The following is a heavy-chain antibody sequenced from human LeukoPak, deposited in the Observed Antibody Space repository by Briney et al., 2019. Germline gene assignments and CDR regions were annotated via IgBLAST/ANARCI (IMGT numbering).Heavy chain of an antibody. J-gene: IGHJ4*02. CDR1: GFTFSSYA. V-gene: IGHV3-30*04. CDR3: VKAGDYDILTSPFDY. Sequence: GGSLRLSCAASGFTFSSYAMHWVRQAPGKGLEWVAVISYDGSNKYYADSVKGRFTISRDNSKNTPYLQMNSLRAEDTAVYYCVKAGDYDILTSPFDYWGQGTLVTVSS. CDR2: ISYDGSNK. D-gene: IGHD3-9*01.